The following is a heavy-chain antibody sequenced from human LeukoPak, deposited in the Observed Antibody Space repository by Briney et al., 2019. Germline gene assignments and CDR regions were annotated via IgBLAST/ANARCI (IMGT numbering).Heavy chain of an antibody. V-gene: IGHV4-39*01. CDR2: IYYSGTT. CDR3: ARRYGSGDYFDY. CDR1: GGSISSSDYY. Sequence: SETLSLTCTVSGGSISSSDYYWGWIRQPPGKGLEWIASIYYSGTTHYNPSHQSRVTMSVDTSKNQFSLKLRSVTAADTAVYYCARRYGSGDYFDYWGQGTLVTASS. D-gene: IGHD3-10*01. J-gene: IGHJ4*02.